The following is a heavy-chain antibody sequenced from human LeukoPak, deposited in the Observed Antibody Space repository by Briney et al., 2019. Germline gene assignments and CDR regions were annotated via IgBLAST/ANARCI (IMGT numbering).Heavy chain of an antibody. Sequence: GESLKISCKGSGYSFTSYWISWVRQMPGKGLEWMGRIDPSDSYTNYSPSFQGHVTISADKSISTAYLQWSSLKASDTAMYYCARHITIPGPIFGVVTRGAFDIWGQGTMVTVSS. J-gene: IGHJ3*02. V-gene: IGHV5-10-1*01. D-gene: IGHD3-3*01. CDR1: GYSFTSYW. CDR3: ARHITIPGPIFGVVTRGAFDI. CDR2: IDPSDSYT.